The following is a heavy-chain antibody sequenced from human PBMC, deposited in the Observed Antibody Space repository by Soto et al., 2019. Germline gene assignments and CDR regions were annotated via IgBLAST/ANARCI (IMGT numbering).Heavy chain of an antibody. CDR2: IYYSGST. D-gene: IGHD5-18*01. CDR1: GGSISSYY. J-gene: IGHJ6*02. CDR3: AREGLWDYYYGMDV. Sequence: SENLSLTCTVSGGSISSYYWSWIRQPPGKGLEWIGYIYYSGSTNYNPSLKSRVTISVDTSKNQFSLKLSSVTAADTAVYYCAREGLWDYYYGMDVWGQGTTVTVSS. V-gene: IGHV4-59*01.